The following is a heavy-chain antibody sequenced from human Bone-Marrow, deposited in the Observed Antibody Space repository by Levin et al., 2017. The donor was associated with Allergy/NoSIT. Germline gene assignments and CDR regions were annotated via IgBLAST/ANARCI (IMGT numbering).Heavy chain of an antibody. J-gene: IGHJ4*02. CDR2: VNHDASRT. V-gene: IGHV3-74*01. Sequence: GGSLRLSCAVSGFTFSSYWMHWVRQIPGKGLVWVSRVNHDASRTSYADSVRGRFTISRDNAQNKVYLQMNSLRAEDTAVYYCARDSLLSIVGATFDYWGQGTLVTVSS. D-gene: IGHD1-26*01. CDR1: GFTFSSYW. CDR3: ARDSLLSIVGATFDY.